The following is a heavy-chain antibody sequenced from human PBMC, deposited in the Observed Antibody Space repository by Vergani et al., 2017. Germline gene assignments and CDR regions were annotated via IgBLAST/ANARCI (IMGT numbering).Heavy chain of an antibody. CDR3: ARTRGELEQQLVGY. CDR2: ISSSGSTI. CDR1: GFPFSDYY. J-gene: IGHJ4*02. V-gene: IGHV3-11*01. D-gene: IGHD6-13*01. Sequence: QVQLVESGGGLVKPGGPLRLPCAASGFPFSDYYMSWIGQAPGKGREWVSYISSSGSTIYHADSVKGRFTIPRDNTKNSLYLQMNSLRAEDTAVYYCARTRGELEQQLVGYWGQGTLVTVSS.